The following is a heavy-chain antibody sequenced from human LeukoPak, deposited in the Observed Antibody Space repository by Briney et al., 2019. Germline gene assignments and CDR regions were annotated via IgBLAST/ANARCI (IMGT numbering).Heavy chain of an antibody. Sequence: PGGSLRLSCAASGFTFSSYAMSWVREAPGKGLEWVAVISYDGSNKYYADSVKGRFTISRDNSKNTLYLQMNSLRAEDTAVYYCARDKFEEQQPHFDYWGQGTLVTVSS. CDR2: ISYDGSNK. CDR1: GFTFSSYA. CDR3: ARDKFEEQQPHFDY. D-gene: IGHD6-13*01. J-gene: IGHJ4*02. V-gene: IGHV3-30-3*01.